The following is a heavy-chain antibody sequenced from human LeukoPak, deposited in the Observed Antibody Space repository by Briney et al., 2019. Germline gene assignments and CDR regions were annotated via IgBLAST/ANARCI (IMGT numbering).Heavy chain of an antibody. CDR2: INHSGST. Sequence: SETLSLTCTVSGGSISSSSYYWSWIRQPPGKGLEWIGEINHSGSTNYNPSLKSRVTISVDTSKNQLSLKLSSVTAADTAVYYCARGRRPYYYYYYYYMDVWGKGTTVTVSS. CDR3: ARGRRPYYYYYYYYMDV. D-gene: IGHD3-22*01. J-gene: IGHJ6*03. CDR1: GGSISSSSYY. V-gene: IGHV4-39*07.